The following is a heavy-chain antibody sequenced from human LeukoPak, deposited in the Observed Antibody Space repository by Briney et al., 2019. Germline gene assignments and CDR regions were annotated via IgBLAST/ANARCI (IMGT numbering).Heavy chain of an antibody. CDR2: IKQDGSEK. CDR3: ARRRASSQIDY. CDR1: GFTFSSYW. V-gene: IGHV3-7*03. D-gene: IGHD6-13*01. Sequence: GGSLRFSCAASGFTFSSYWMSRVRQAPGKGLEWVANIKQDGSEKYYVDSVKGRFTISRDNAKNSLYLQMNSLRAEDTAVYYCARRRASSQIDYWGQGTLVTVSS. J-gene: IGHJ4*02.